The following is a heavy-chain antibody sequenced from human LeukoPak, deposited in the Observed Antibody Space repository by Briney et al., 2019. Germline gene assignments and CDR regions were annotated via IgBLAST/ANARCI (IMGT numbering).Heavy chain of an antibody. J-gene: IGHJ6*02. D-gene: IGHD6-13*01. CDR1: GYTFTSYA. V-gene: IGHV1-69*13. CDR3: ARSIEQQLARNYYGMDV. Sequence: SVKVSCKAPGYTFTSYAISWVRQAPGQGLEWMGGIIPIFGTANYAQKFQGRVTITADESTSTAYMELSSLRSEDTAVYYCARSIEQQLARNYYGMDVWGQGTTVTVSS. CDR2: IIPIFGTA.